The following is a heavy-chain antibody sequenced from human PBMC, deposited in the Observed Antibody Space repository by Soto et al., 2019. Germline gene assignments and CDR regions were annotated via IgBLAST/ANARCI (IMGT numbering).Heavy chain of an antibody. Sequence: PWGSLRLSCAASGFIFSNYEMSWVRQAPGKGLEWVSYIDHSGTTIYYADSVKGRFTISRDNAKNSLFLQMNSLRAEDTAVYYCARGHIVATILDYWGQGTLVTVSS. CDR2: IDHSGTTI. J-gene: IGHJ4*02. D-gene: IGHD5-12*01. CDR3: ARGHIVATILDY. CDR1: GFIFSNYE. V-gene: IGHV3-48*03.